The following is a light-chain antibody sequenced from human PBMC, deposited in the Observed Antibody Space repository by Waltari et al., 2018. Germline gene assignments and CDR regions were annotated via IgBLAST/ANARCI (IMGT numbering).Light chain of an antibody. J-gene: IGLJ1*01. Sequence: QSALTQPASVSGSPAQSITLSCTGPSSDVGAYNSASWFQHHPGKAPKLLIYEVSNRPSGVSSRFSGSRSGNTASLTISGLQAEDEADYYCSAYRGSSALVFGTGTKVTVL. V-gene: IGLV2-14*01. CDR1: SSDVGAYNS. CDR3: SAYRGSSALV. CDR2: EVS.